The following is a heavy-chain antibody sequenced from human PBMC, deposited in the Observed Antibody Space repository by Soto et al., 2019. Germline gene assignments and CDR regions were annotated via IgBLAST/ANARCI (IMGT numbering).Heavy chain of an antibody. V-gene: IGHV1-69*06. Sequence: SVKVSCKASGGTLSTNAISWVRQAPGQGLEWMGAIIPMFGSPKYAQKFQGGVTITADNPTSTIYMGMISLTSADTAVYYCARGGFVAGLYNAMDAWGQGTAVTVSS. CDR2: IIPMFGSP. CDR3: ARGGFVAGLYNAMDA. J-gene: IGHJ6*02. D-gene: IGHD2-21*01. CDR1: GGTLSTNA.